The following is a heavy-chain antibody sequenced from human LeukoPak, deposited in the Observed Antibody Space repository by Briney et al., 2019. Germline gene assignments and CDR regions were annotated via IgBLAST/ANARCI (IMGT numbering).Heavy chain of an antibody. Sequence: PGGSLRLSCAASGFRFDDYGMTWVRQAPGKGLEWVSGINWSGDRTAYADSVKGRLTISRDNAKNSLYLQMNSLRAEDTALYYCARAEYFNSSGYYYNALLDYWGQGILVTVSS. CDR3: ARAEYFNSSGYYYNALLDY. J-gene: IGHJ4*02. CDR2: INWSGDRT. CDR1: GFRFDDYG. D-gene: IGHD3-22*01. V-gene: IGHV3-20*04.